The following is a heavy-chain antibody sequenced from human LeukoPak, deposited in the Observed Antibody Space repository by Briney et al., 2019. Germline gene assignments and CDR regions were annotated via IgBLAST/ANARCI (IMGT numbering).Heavy chain of an antibody. V-gene: IGHV4-34*01. Sequence: SETLSLTCAVYGGSFSGYYWSWIRQPPGKGLEWIGEINHSGSTNYNPSLKSRVTISVDTSKNQFSLKLSSVTAADTAVYYCARGRYNWNYVRFDYWGQGTLVTVSS. J-gene: IGHJ4*02. CDR1: GGSFSGYY. D-gene: IGHD1-7*01. CDR2: INHSGST. CDR3: ARGRYNWNYVRFDY.